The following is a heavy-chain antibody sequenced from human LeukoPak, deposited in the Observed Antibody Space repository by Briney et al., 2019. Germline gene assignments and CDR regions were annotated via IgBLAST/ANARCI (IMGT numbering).Heavy chain of an antibody. J-gene: IGHJ4*02. D-gene: IGHD6-13*01. CDR3: ARDRVVAAADY. Sequence: SETLSLTCTVSGGSISSSSYYWGWIRQPPGEGLEWIGSIYYSGSTYYNPSLKSRVTISVDTSKNQFSLKLSSVTAADTAVYYCARDRVVAAADYWGQGTLVTVSS. CDR2: IYYSGST. CDR1: GGSISSSSYY. V-gene: IGHV4-39*07.